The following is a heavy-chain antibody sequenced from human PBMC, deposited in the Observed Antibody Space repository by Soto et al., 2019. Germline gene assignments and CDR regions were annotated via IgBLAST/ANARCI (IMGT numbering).Heavy chain of an antibody. D-gene: IGHD2-2*01. CDR3: ARAGGYCSSTSCSPFDY. CDR1: GYTFTSYG. V-gene: IGHV1-18*01. J-gene: IGHJ4*02. CDR2: ISAYNGNT. Sequence: ASVKVSCKASGYTFTSYGISWVRQAPGQGLEWMGWISAYNGNTNYAQKLQGRVTMTTDTSTSTAYMEPRSLRSDDTAVYYCARAGGYCSSTSCSPFDYWGQGTLVTVSS.